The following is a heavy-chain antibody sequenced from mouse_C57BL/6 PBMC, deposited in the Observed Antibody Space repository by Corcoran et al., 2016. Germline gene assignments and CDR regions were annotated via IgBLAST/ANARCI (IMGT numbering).Heavy chain of an antibody. Sequence: EVQLQQSGPVLVKPGASVKMSCKASGYTFTDYYMNWVKQSHGKSLEWIGVINPYNGGTSYNQKFKGKATLTVDKSSSTAYMELNSLTSEDSAVYYCARGIPYYYGSSYGYFDVWGTGTTVTVSS. V-gene: IGHV1-19*01. CDR2: INPYNGGT. J-gene: IGHJ1*03. CDR1: GYTFTDYY. CDR3: ARGIPYYYGSSYGYFDV. D-gene: IGHD1-1*01.